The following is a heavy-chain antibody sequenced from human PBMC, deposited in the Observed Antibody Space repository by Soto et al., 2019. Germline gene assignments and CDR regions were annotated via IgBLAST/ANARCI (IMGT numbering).Heavy chain of an antibody. CDR3: ARDRHYDFWSGLMDV. J-gene: IGHJ6*02. D-gene: IGHD3-3*01. CDR2: IYTSGST. Sequence: SETLSLTCTVSGGSISSYYWSWIRQPAGKGLEWIGRIYTSGSTNYNPSPKSRVTMSVDTSKNQFSLKLSSVAAADTAVYYCARDRHYDFWSGLMDVWGQGTTVTVSS. CDR1: GGSISSYY. V-gene: IGHV4-4*07.